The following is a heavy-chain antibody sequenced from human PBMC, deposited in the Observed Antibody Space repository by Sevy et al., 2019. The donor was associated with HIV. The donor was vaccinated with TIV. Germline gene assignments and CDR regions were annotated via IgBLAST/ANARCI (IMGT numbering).Heavy chain of an antibody. CDR2: IRYDGSNK. J-gene: IGHJ6*02. CDR3: AKDRVVVVPAAPGLGYYYGMDV. V-gene: IGHV3-30*02. CDR1: GFTFNYYG. Sequence: GGSLRLSCAASGFTFNYYGMYWVRQAPGKGLEWVSFIRYDGSNKDYADSVKGRFTISRDNSKKTVYLQMNGLRGEDTAVYHCAKDRVVVVPAAPGLGYYYGMDVWGQGTTVTVSS. D-gene: IGHD2-2*01.